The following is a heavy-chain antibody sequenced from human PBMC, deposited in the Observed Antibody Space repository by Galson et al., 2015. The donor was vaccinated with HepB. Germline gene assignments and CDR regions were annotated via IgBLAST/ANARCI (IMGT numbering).Heavy chain of an antibody. CDR1: GFTFTTYA. Sequence: SLRLSCAASGFTFTTYAMGWVRQAPGEGLEWVSSISGSAATTYHADPVKGRFTISRDNFKDTLYLQMNSLRVEDTAVYYCAKELEPSFYNGRRGNYYDYWGQGVLVTVSS. V-gene: IGHV3-23*01. CDR2: ISGSAATT. CDR3: AKELEPSFYNGRRGNYYDY. D-gene: IGHD3-10*01. J-gene: IGHJ4*02.